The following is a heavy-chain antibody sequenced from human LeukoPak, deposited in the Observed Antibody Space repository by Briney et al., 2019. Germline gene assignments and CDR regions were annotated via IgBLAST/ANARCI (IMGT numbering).Heavy chain of an antibody. CDR3: ARGRHSYSSSSYGYYFDY. CDR1: GGSISSYY. J-gene: IGHJ4*02. D-gene: IGHD6-13*01. CDR2: IYYSGST. Sequence: SETLSLTCTVSGGSISSYYWSWIRQPPGKGLEWIGYIYYSGSTNYNPSLKSRVTISVDTSKNQFSLKLSSVTAADTAVYYCARGRHSYSSSSYGYYFDYWGQGTLVTVSS. V-gene: IGHV4-59*01.